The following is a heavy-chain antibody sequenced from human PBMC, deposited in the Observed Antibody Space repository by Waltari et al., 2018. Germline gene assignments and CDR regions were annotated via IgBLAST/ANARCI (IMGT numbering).Heavy chain of an antibody. CDR2: IKADGSGA. CDR3: ANHRPGGYGMAV. CDR1: GFTFSDFY. J-gene: IGHJ6*02. V-gene: IGHV3-74*01. D-gene: IGHD2-15*01. Sequence: EGQLVESGGGLVQPGGSLRLSCAASGFTFSDFYMHWVRQAPGKGLVWVSRIKADGSGATYAGSVRGRFTISRDNTKSTLYLQMNSLRVDDTAVYYCANHRPGGYGMAVWGQGTTVTVSS.